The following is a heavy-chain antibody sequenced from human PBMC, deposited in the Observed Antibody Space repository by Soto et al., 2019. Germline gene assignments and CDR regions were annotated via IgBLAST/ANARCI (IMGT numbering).Heavy chain of an antibody. D-gene: IGHD3-3*01. CDR2: IYYSGGT. CDR3: ARDRRDYDVWSGYYTFYFDY. J-gene: IGHJ4*02. V-gene: IGHV4-59*01. Sequence: SETLSLTCTVSGGSISSYYWSWIRQPPGKGLEWIGYIYYSGGTNYNRSLKSRVAISVDTSKNQFSMMLSSVTAADTAVYYCARDRRDYDVWSGYYTFYFDYWGQGTLVTVSS. CDR1: GGSISSYY.